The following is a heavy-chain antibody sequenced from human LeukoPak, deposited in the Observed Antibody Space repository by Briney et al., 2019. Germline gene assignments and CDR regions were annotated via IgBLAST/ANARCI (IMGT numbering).Heavy chain of an antibody. D-gene: IGHD3-10*01. V-gene: IGHV4-59*01. J-gene: IGHJ6*03. Sequence: SETLSLTCTVSGGSISSYYWSWIRQPPGKGLEWIGYIYYSGSTNHNPSLKSRVTISVDTSKNQFSLKLSSVTAADTAVYYCVRVNPYYNYLYYYYYYMDVWGKGTTVTVSS. CDR1: GGSISSYY. CDR3: VRVNPYYNYLYYYYYYMDV. CDR2: IYYSGST.